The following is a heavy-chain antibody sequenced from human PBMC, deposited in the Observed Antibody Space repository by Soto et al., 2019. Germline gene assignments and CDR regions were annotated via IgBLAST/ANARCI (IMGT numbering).Heavy chain of an antibody. Sequence: EVQLVESGGGLVKPGGSLSLSCAASGFTFSNAWMSWVRQAPGRGLEWVGRIKSKTDGGKTDYAPPVKGRFTISRDDSKNTLYLQMNSLKTEDTAVYYCTTRDCTNGVCSLDYWGQGTLVTVSS. V-gene: IGHV3-15*01. D-gene: IGHD2-8*01. CDR2: IKSKTDGGKT. CDR1: GFTFSNAW. CDR3: TTRDCTNGVCSLDY. J-gene: IGHJ4*02.